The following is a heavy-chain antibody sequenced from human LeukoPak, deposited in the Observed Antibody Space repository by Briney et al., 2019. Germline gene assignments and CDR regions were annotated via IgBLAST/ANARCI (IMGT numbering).Heavy chain of an antibody. Sequence: SETLSLTCTVSGGSISSYYWSWIRQPAGKGLEWIGTMHYSGSTYYNPYLKSRVTISVDTSKNQFSLKLSSVTAADTAVFYCARRASDWSFDYWGQGTLVTVSS. D-gene: IGHD6-19*01. CDR3: ARRASDWSFDY. V-gene: IGHV4-59*08. CDR1: GGSISSYY. J-gene: IGHJ4*02. CDR2: MHYSGST.